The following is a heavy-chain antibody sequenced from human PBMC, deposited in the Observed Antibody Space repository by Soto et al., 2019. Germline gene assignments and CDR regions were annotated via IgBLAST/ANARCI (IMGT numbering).Heavy chain of an antibody. CDR2: IRSKAYGGTT. CDR3: TSGRALGGSFDY. V-gene: IGHV3-49*04. Sequence: GGSLRLSCTASGFTFGDYAMSWVRQAPGKGLEWVGFIRSKAYGGTTEYAASVKGRFTISRDDSKSISYLQMNSLKTEDTALYYCTSGRALGGSFDYWGQGTLVTVSS. D-gene: IGHD2-15*01. J-gene: IGHJ4*02. CDR1: GFTFGDYA.